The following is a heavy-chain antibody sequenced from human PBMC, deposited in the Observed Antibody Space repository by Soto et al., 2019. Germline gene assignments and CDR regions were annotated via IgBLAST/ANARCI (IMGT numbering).Heavy chain of an antibody. Sequence: PSETLSLTCAVYGGSFSGYYWSWIRQSPGKGLEWIGYMYYSGNANYNPSLRSRITISVDTSKNQFSLNLNSVTAADTAVYYCAREGPPEDYWGQGTLVTVSS. V-gene: IGHV4-59*01. CDR3: AREGPPEDY. CDR2: MYYSGNA. J-gene: IGHJ4*02. CDR1: GGSFSGYY.